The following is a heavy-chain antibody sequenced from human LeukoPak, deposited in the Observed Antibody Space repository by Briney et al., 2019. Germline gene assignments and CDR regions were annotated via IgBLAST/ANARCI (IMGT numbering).Heavy chain of an antibody. CDR2: INPNSGGT. V-gene: IGHV1-2*02. CDR1: GNTFTAYY. Sequence: ASVKVSCKASGNTFTAYYIHWVRQAPGQRLEWMGRINPNSGGTNYAQKFQGRVTMTGDTSISTAYMELSRLTSDDTAVYYCARDKRYMDVWGKGTTVTISS. J-gene: IGHJ6*03. CDR3: ARDKRYMDV.